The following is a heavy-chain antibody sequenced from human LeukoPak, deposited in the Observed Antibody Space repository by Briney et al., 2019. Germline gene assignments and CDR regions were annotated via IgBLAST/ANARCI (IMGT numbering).Heavy chain of an antibody. V-gene: IGHV3-9*01. Sequence: SGGSLRLSCAVSGFTFNDYAMHWVRQVPEKGLEWVSGISWDGDNPGYADTVKGRFTISRDNAKNSLYLQMNSLRAEDTAVYYCAREVVYYDSSGYLDIWGQGTLVTVSS. D-gene: IGHD3-22*01. CDR1: GFTFNDYA. CDR3: AREVVYYDSSGYLDI. CDR2: ISWDGDNP. J-gene: IGHJ4*02.